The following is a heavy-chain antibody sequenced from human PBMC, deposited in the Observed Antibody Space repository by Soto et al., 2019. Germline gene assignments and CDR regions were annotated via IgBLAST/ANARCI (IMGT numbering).Heavy chain of an antibody. V-gene: IGHV3-74*01. J-gene: IGHJ4*02. CDR1: GFTFSSHW. CDR2: INTDGSTT. CDR3: ARKGLLPCDY. Sequence: EVQLEESGGGLVQPGGSLRLSCAASGFTFSSHWMHWVRQAPGKGLVWVSRINTDGSTTNYADSVKGRFNISRDNAKNTLWLQMNNLRAEDSAVYYCARKGLLPCDYWGQGTLVTVSS.